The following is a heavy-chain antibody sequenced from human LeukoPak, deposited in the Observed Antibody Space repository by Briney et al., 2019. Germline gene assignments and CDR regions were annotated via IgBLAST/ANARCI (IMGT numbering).Heavy chain of an antibody. CDR1: GFTFTGYY. D-gene: IGHD6-19*01. V-gene: IGHV1-2*02. J-gene: IGHJ4*02. CDR3: ARDWGMVAGTAGDY. Sequence: GASVKVSCKTSGFTFTGYYIHWLRQAPGQGLEWMGWINPKRGDTNYAPKFQSRVTMTRDTSIRTAYMDLSSLRSDDTAVYYCARDWGMVAGTAGDYWGQGTLVTVSS. CDR2: INPKRGDT.